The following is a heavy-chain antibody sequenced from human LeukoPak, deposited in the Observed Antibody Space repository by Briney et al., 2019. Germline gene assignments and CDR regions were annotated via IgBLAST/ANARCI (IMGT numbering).Heavy chain of an antibody. CDR3: ARGLQVMSTISGFNY. D-gene: IGHD1-1*01. J-gene: IGHJ4*02. Sequence: GASVKVSCKASGYSFTNYFIHWVRQAPGQGPEWMGLIHPSGGTTTYAQKFQDRVTMTRDTSTNTVSMELTRLRSDDTAVYYCARGLQVMSTISGFNYWGQGILVTVSS. CDR2: IHPSGGTT. V-gene: IGHV1-46*01. CDR1: GYSFTNYF.